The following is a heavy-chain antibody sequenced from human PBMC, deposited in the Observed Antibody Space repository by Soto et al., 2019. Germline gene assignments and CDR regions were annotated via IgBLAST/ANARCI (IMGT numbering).Heavy chain of an antibody. CDR1: GYTFTSYA. J-gene: IGHJ4*02. V-gene: IGHV1-3*01. CDR2: INAGNGNT. D-gene: IGHD3-10*01. CDR3: ARSLMVRGVIIGDY. Sequence: ASVKVSCKASGYTFTSYAMHWVRQAPGQRLEWMGWINAGNGNTKYSQKFQGRVTITRDTSASTAYMELSSLRSEDTAVYYCARSLMVRGVIIGDYWGQGTLVTVS.